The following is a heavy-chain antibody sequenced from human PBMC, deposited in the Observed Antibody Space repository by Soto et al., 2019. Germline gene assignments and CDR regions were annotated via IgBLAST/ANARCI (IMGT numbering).Heavy chain of an antibody. CDR2: ISGTGSST. J-gene: IGHJ4*02. Sequence: EVQLLESGGGSVQPGGSLRLSCAASGFTFSSYAMSWVRQAPVKGLEWVSAISGTGSSTNYADSVEGRFTISRDNSKNTLYLQMSSLRAEDTAVYYCAKAGGIAVPGTHLDYWGQGTLVTVSS. D-gene: IGHD6-19*01. V-gene: IGHV3-23*01. CDR1: GFTFSSYA. CDR3: AKAGGIAVPGTHLDY.